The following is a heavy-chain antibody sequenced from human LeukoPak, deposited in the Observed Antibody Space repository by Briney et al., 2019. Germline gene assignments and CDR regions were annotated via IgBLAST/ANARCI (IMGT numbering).Heavy chain of an antibody. D-gene: IGHD2-2*01. Sequence: SVKVSCKASGGTFSSYAVSWVRQAPGQGLEWMGGLIPISGTANYAQKFQGRVTITTDESTSTAYMELSSLRSEDTAVYYCARWEYQVLVNWFDPWGQGTLVTVSS. CDR1: GGTFSSYA. J-gene: IGHJ5*02. CDR2: LIPISGTA. V-gene: IGHV1-69*05. CDR3: ARWEYQVLVNWFDP.